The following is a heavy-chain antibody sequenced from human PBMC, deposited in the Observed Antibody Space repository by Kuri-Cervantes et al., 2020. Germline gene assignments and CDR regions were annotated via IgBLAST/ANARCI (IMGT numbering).Heavy chain of an antibody. CDR1: GYTFTGYY. J-gene: IGHJ4*02. Sequence: SCKASGYTFTGYYMHWVRQAPGKGLEWVAVISYDGSNKYYADSVKGRFTISRDNSKNTLYLQMNSLRAEDTAVYYCAKDWGSTSEVDYWGQGTLVTVSS. CDR3: AKDWGSTSEVDY. CDR2: ISYDGSNK. D-gene: IGHD2-2*01. V-gene: IGHV3-30*18.